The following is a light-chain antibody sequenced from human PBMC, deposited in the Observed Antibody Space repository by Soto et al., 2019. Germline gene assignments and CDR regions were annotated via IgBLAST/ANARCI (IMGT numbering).Light chain of an antibody. V-gene: IGKV1-6*01. CDR2: AAS. CDR3: LQDYNYPRT. J-gene: IGKJ1*01. Sequence: AIQMTQSPSSLSASVGDRVTITCRASQGIRNDLGWYQEKPGKAPKLLIYAASSLESGVPSRFSGGGSGTEFTLTISSLQPEDFATYYCLQDYNYPRTFGQGTKVEIK. CDR1: QGIRND.